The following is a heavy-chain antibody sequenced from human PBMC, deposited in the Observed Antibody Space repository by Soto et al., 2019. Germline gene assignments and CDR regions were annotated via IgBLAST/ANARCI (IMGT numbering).Heavy chain of an antibody. CDR2: LTPSGGET. CDR1: VFTFSTYA. CDR3: AHPRGYGVFDAYDI. V-gene: IGHV3-23*01. J-gene: IGHJ3*02. Sequence: VGSLRLSCVSSVFTFSTYAMSWVRHSPGKGLEWVSALTPSGGETYYADSVKGRFTISRDNSMNALYLQMNSLRIEDTAVYYCAHPRGYGVFDAYDIWGQGTMVNVSS. D-gene: IGHD4-17*01.